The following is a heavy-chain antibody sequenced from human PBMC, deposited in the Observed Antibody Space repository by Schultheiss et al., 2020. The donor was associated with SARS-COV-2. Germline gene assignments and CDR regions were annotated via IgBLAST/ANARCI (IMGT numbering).Heavy chain of an antibody. V-gene: IGHV3-21*01. Sequence: GGSLRLSCAASGFTFSSYAMSWVRQAPGKGLEWVSSISSSSSYIYYADSVKGRFTISRDNAKNSLYLQMNSLRAEDTAVYYCARGSSWGGDYGWGQGTLVTVSS. J-gene: IGHJ4*02. CDR2: ISSSSSYI. CDR3: ARGSSWGGDYG. D-gene: IGHD4-17*01. CDR1: GFTFSSYA.